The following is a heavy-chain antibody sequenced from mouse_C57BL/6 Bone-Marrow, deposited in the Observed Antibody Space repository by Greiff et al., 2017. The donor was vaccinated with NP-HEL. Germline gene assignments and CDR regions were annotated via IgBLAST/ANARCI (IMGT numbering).Heavy chain of an antibody. Sequence: QVQLQQSGSELRSPGSSVKLSCKDFDSEVFPIAYMSWVRQKPGHGFEWIGGILPSIGRTIYGEKFEDKATLDADTLSNTAYLELNSLTSEDSAIYYCARRGGSSLLGYFDVWGTGTTVTVSS. CDR3: ARRGGSSLLGYFDV. J-gene: IGHJ1*03. V-gene: IGHV15-2*01. CDR1: DSEVFPIAY. CDR2: ILPSIGRT. D-gene: IGHD1-1*01.